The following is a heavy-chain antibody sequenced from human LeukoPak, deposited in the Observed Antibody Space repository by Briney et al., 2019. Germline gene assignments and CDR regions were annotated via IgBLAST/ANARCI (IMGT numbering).Heavy chain of an antibody. Sequence: PGGSLRLSCAASGFTFSSYNMNWVRQAPGKGLEWVSSISSSSSYIYYADSVKGRFTISRDNSKDTLYLHLNSLRAEDTALYYCAIDVGATDYWGQGTLVTVSS. CDR3: AIDVGATDY. D-gene: IGHD1-26*01. CDR2: ISSSSSYI. CDR1: GFTFSSYN. V-gene: IGHV3-21*04. J-gene: IGHJ4*02.